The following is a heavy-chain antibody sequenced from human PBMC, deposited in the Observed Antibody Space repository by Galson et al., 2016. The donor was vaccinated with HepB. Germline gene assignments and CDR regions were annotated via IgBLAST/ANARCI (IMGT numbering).Heavy chain of an antibody. J-gene: IGHJ4*02. CDR3: TTSSTRGYTYGPSAY. Sequence: SLRLSCAASGFTFSHAWMNWVRQAPGEGLEWVGRIKSYTDGGTTEYAAPMKGRFTFSRDESNNRLYLQMNSLKTEDTAAYYCTTSSTRGYTYGPSAYWGRGTLVAVSS. CDR2: IKSYTDGGTT. V-gene: IGHV3-15*01. D-gene: IGHD5-18*01. CDR1: GFTFSHAW.